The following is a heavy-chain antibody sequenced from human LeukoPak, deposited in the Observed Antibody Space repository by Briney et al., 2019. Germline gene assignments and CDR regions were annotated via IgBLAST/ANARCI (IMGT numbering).Heavy chain of an antibody. CDR2: IWYDGSNK. V-gene: IGHV3-33*03. D-gene: IGHD6-13*01. CDR3: ATTMLSSSWSGMDV. CDR1: GFTFSSYG. J-gene: IGHJ6*02. Sequence: PGGSLRLSCAASGFTFSSYGMHWVRQAPGKGLEWVAVIWYDGSNKYYADSVKGRFTISRDNSKNTLYLQMNSLRAEDTAVYYCATTMLSSSWSGMDVWGQGTTVTVSS.